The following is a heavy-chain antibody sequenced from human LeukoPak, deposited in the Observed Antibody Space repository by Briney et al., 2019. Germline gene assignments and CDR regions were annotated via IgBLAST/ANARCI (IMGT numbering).Heavy chain of an antibody. CDR1: GFSFSNFE. J-gene: IGHJ6*03. Sequence: GGSLRLSCAASGFSFSNFEMNWVRQAPGKGLEWVSDISSTDSDIYYTDSVKGRFTISRDNAKSSLYLQMNSLRAEDTAVYYCVRASHIVVVTGIPQGYYYYMDVWGKGTTVTVSS. V-gene: IGHV3-48*03. CDR3: VRASHIVVVTGIPQGYYYYMDV. CDR2: ISSTDSDI. D-gene: IGHD2-21*02.